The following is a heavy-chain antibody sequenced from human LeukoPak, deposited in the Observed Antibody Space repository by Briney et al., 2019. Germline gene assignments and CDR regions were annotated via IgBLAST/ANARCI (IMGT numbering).Heavy chain of an antibody. CDR2: IIPIFGTA. CDR1: GGTFSSYA. D-gene: IGHD6-13*01. Sequence: EASVRVSCKASGGTFSSYAISWVRQAPGQGLEWMGGIIPIFGTANYAQKFQGRVTITADESTSTAYMELRSLRSDDTAVYYCARAVAAGLNHFDYWGQGTLVTVSS. V-gene: IGHV1-69*13. J-gene: IGHJ4*02. CDR3: ARAVAAGLNHFDY.